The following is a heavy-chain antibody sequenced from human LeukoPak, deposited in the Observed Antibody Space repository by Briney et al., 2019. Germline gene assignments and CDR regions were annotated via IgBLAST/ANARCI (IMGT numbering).Heavy chain of an antibody. D-gene: IGHD3-10*01. Sequence: GGSLRLSCAASAFAVTTTYMSWVRQAPGKGLEWVSAISGSGGSTYYADSVEGRFTISRDNSNNTLYLQMNSLRAEDTAVYYCAKGKVSDSWGQGTLVTVSS. V-gene: IGHV3-23*01. J-gene: IGHJ4*02. CDR3: AKGKVSDS. CDR2: ISGSGGST. CDR1: AFAVTTTY.